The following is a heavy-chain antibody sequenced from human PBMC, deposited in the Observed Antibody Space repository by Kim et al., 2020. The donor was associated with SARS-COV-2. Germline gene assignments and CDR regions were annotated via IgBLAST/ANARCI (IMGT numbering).Heavy chain of an antibody. D-gene: IGHD3-3*01. V-gene: IGHV3-21*01. CDR2: ISSSSSYI. CDR1: GFTFSSYS. Sequence: GGSLRLSCAASGFTFSSYSMNWVRQAPGKGLEWVSSISSSSSYIYYADSVKGRFTISRDNAKNSLYLQMNSLRAEDTAVYYCARDPQSYYDFWSGYYTTPLNQNDPLGQGTLVTVSS. J-gene: IGHJ5*02. CDR3: ARDPQSYYDFWSGYYTTPLNQNDP.